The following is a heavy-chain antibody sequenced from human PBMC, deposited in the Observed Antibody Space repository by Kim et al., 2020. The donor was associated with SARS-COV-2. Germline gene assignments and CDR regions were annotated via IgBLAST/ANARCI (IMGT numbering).Heavy chain of an antibody. V-gene: IGHV3-23*01. D-gene: IGHD3-10*01. CDR1: GFTFSSYA. J-gene: IGHJ6*02. CDR2: ISGSGGST. Sequence: GGSLRLSCAASGFTFSSYAMSWVRQAPGKGLEWVSAISGSGGSTYYADSVKGRFTISRDNSKNTLYLQMNSLRAEDTAVYYCAKGHRGVISDYYYGMDVWGQGTTVTVSS. CDR3: AKGHRGVISDYYYGMDV.